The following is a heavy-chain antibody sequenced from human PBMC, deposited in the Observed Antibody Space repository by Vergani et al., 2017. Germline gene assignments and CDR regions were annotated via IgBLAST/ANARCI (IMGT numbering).Heavy chain of an antibody. CDR1: GFTFSSYA. Sequence: EVQLLESGGGLVQPGGSLRLSCAASGFTFSSYAMSWVRQAPGKGLEWVSAISGSGGSTYYADSVKGRFTISRDNSKNTLYLQMNSLRAEDPAVYYCAKGPSRYCSSTSCYRYFQHWGQGTLVTVSS. V-gene: IGHV3-23*01. D-gene: IGHD2-2*01. CDR2: ISGSGGST. CDR3: AKGPSRYCSSTSCYRYFQH. J-gene: IGHJ1*01.